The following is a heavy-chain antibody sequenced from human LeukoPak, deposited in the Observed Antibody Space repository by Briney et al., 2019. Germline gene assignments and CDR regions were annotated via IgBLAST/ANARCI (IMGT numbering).Heavy chain of an antibody. J-gene: IGHJ4*02. CDR2: IYYSGST. Sequence: PSETLSLTCTVSDGSITSSSYYWGWIRQPPGKGLEWIGSIYYSGSTYYSPSLKSRVTLSVATSKNQFSLKLSSVTAADTAVYYCAREKDYYDSSSDYPRRFLDHWGQGTLVTVSS. V-gene: IGHV4-39*07. CDR3: AREKDYYDSSSDYPRRFLDH. D-gene: IGHD3-22*01. CDR1: DGSITSSSYY.